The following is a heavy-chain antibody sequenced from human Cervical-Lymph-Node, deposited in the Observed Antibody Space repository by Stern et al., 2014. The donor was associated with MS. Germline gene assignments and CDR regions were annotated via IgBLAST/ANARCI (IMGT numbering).Heavy chain of an antibody. J-gene: IGHJ6*02. V-gene: IGHV5-51*01. CDR3: ARHPPRRKWDDPNYGMDV. D-gene: IGHD1-1*01. CDR2: IYPDDSDI. CDR1: GYTFTNNW. Sequence: EVQLVQSGAEVKKPGESLKISCKGSGYTFTNNWIAWVRQMPGKALEWMGIIYPDDSDIRYSPSLQGQVTISADKSISTAYLPLSSLRPADSAVYYCARHPPRRKWDDPNYGMDVWGQGTTVTVSS.